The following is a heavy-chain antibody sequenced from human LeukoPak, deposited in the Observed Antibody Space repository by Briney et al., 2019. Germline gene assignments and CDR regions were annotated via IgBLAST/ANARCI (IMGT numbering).Heavy chain of an antibody. J-gene: IGHJ4*02. CDR1: GFTFTSYG. CDR3: ARDLGMGTRIDY. D-gene: IGHD1/OR15-1a*01. V-gene: IGHV3-30*02. Sequence: GGSLRLSCAASGFTFTSYGMHWVRQAPGKGREWLAFIRYHGSNQYYTDSVKGRFTISRDNSQNTLSLQMNSLRTEDTAMYFCARDLGMGTRIDYWGQGTLVTVSS. CDR2: IRYHGSNQ.